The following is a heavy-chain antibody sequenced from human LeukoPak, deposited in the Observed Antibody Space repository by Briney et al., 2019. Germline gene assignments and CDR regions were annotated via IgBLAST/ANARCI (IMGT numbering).Heavy chain of an antibody. V-gene: IGHV3-9*01. Sequence: GGSLRLSCAASGFTFDDYAMHWVRQAPGKGLEWVSGISWNSGSIGYADSVKGRFTISRDNAKNSLYLQMNSLRAEDTALYYCAKGRHYDFWSGYDYFDYWGRGTLVTVSS. CDR2: ISWNSGSI. CDR3: AKGRHYDFWSGYDYFDY. D-gene: IGHD3-3*01. CDR1: GFTFDDYA. J-gene: IGHJ4*02.